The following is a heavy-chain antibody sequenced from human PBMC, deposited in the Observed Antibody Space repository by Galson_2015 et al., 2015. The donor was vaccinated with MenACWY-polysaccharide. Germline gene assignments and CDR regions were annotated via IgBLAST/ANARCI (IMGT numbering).Heavy chain of an antibody. V-gene: IGHV1-8*01. Sequence: SVKVSCKASGYEFTSYDINWVRQATGQGLEWMGWMNPNSGNTGYAQKFQGRVTMTSNSAITTAYTELSSLRSEDTAVYYCARIIARKYTFADSWGQGTLVTVSS. CDR2: MNPNSGNT. CDR3: ARIIARKYTFADS. CDR1: GYEFTSYD. J-gene: IGHJ4*02. D-gene: IGHD2-21*01.